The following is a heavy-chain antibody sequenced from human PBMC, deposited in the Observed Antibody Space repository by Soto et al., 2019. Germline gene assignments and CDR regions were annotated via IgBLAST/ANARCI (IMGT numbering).Heavy chain of an antibody. Sequence: QVHLQESGPGLVKPSETLSLTCTVSGGSINNPYWSWIRQPPGNGLEWIGYIYYTGSTNYNPSPKSRVTTSVDTSKNRVSLNLTSLTAAYTAIYYCVSANCYSEYWGQGTLVTVSS. D-gene: IGHD7-27*01. CDR2: IYYTGST. J-gene: IGHJ4*02. CDR3: VSANCYSEY. CDR1: GGSINNPY. V-gene: IGHV4-59*11.